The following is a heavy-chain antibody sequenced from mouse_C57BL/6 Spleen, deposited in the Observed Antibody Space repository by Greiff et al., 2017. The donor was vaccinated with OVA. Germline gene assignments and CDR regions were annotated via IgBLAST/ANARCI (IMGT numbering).Heavy chain of an antibody. CDR3: ARSTTVVEDWYFDV. CDR2: FHPYNDDT. J-gene: IGHJ1*03. D-gene: IGHD1-1*01. Sequence: VKLVESGAELVKPGASVKMSCKASGYTFTTYPIEWMKQNHGKSLEWIGNFHPYNDDTKYNEKFKGKATLTVEKSSSTVYLELSRLTSDDSAVYYCARSTTVVEDWYFDVWGTGTTVTVSS. CDR1: GYTFTTYP. V-gene: IGHV1-47*01.